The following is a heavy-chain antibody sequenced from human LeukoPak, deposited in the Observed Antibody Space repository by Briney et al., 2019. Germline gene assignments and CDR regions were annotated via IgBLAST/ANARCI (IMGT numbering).Heavy chain of an antibody. Sequence: GGSLRLSCAASGFTFSNCAMHWVRQAPDKGLEWVAVISYDATNKYYVDSVKGRFLISRDNSKNTLYLQMNSLRAEDTAVYYCAKAGDAWGYNSPLGGRFDYWGQGTLVTVSS. CDR1: GFTFSNCA. D-gene: IGHD5-24*01. V-gene: IGHV3-30*04. CDR2: ISYDATNK. CDR3: AKAGDAWGYNSPLGGRFDY. J-gene: IGHJ4*02.